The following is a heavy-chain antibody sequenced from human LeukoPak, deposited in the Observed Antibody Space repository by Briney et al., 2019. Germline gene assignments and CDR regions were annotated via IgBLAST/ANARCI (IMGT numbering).Heavy chain of an antibody. Sequence: GASVKVSCKASGYTFTSYDINWVRQATGQGLEWMGWMNPNSGNTGYAQKFQGRVTMTRNTSISTAYMELSSLRSEDTAVYYCARSGCVDSSSWYSARYYYYMDVWGKGTTVTVSS. J-gene: IGHJ6*03. V-gene: IGHV1-8*01. D-gene: IGHD6-13*01. CDR3: ARSGCVDSSSWYSARYYYYMDV. CDR1: GYTFTSYD. CDR2: MNPNSGNT.